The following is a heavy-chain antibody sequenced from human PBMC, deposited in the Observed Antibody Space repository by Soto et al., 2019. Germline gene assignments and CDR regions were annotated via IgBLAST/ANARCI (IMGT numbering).Heavy chain of an antibody. CDR1: GFTFRSSW. V-gene: IGHV3-7*01. J-gene: IGHJ3*02. CDR3: ERDPSGGAFDI. Sequence: PGGSLRLSCEASGFTFRSSWMSGVRQAPGKGLEWVSYIKPDGSETYYVDSVRGRFTISRDNATNSLYLQMNSLRAEDTALYYRERDPSGGAFDICGQGTMVTVSS. CDR2: IKPDGSET.